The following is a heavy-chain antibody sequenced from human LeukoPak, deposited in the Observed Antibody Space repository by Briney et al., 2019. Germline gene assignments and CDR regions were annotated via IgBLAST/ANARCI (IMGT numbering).Heavy chain of an antibody. CDR1: GYTLTELS. J-gene: IGHJ6*02. CDR2: FDPEDGET. Sequence: ASVKVSCKVFGYTLTELSMHWVRQAPGKGLEWMGGFDPEDGETLYAQKFQGRVTMTEDTSTDTGYMELRSLRSEDTAVYYCATDQRGAGLGFVYGSGSFNGLDVWGPGTTVTVSS. CDR3: ATDQRGAGLGFVYGSGSFNGLDV. V-gene: IGHV1-24*01. D-gene: IGHD3-10*01.